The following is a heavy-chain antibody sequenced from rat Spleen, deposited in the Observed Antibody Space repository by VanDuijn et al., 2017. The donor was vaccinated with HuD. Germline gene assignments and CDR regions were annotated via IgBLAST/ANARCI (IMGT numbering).Heavy chain of an antibody. D-gene: IGHD1-11*01. CDR1: GFSLSSSG. J-gene: IGHJ2*01. CDR2: IWGNGNT. CDR3: ARETYGDGFDY. V-gene: IGHV2-13*01. Sequence: QVQLKESGPGLVQPSQTLSLTCTVSGFSLSSSGVIWVRQPPGKGLEWMGVIWGNGNTNYNSALKSRLSISRDTSKSQVYLKMNSLQTEDTATYYCARETYGDGFDYWGQGVMVTVSS.